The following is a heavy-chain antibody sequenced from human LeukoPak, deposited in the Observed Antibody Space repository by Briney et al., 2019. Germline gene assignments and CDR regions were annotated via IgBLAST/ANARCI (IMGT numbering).Heavy chain of an antibody. J-gene: IGHJ5*02. CDR2: ITGSGGNR. D-gene: IGHD3-16*01. V-gene: IGHV3-23*01. Sequence: GGSLRLSCAASGFTFSSHGMNWVRQAPGKGLEWVSGITGSGGNRYYADSVKGRFTISRDNSKNTLYLQMDSLRAEDTAVYYCAKDDNYIRFLSWGQGTLVTVSS. CDR3: AKDDNYIRFLS. CDR1: GFTFSSHG.